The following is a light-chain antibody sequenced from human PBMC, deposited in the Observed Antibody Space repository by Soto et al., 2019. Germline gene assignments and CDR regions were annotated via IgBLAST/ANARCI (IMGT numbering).Light chain of an antibody. CDR3: QQYGGSPWT. CDR1: QSVSSNY. Sequence: EIVLTQSPGTLSLSPGERATLSCRASQSVSSNYLAWFQQRPGQPARLIIYGVSTRATGTPDRFSASGSGTDFTLTINRLEREDFAVYYCQQYGGSPWTFGQGTKLEIK. J-gene: IGKJ1*01. V-gene: IGKV3-20*01. CDR2: GVS.